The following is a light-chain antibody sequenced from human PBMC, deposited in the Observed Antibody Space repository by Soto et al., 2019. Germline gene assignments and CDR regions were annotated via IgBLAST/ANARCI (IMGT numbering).Light chain of an antibody. CDR2: LNSDGSH. Sequence: QPVLTQSPSPSASLGASVKLTCTLSSLHSSYAIACHQQQPEKGPRYLMKLNSDGSHSKGDGIPDRFSGSSSGAERYLTISSLQSEDEADYYCQTWGTGIQVFGGGTKLTVL. V-gene: IGLV4-69*01. CDR3: QTWGTGIQV. CDR1: SLHSSYA. J-gene: IGLJ3*02.